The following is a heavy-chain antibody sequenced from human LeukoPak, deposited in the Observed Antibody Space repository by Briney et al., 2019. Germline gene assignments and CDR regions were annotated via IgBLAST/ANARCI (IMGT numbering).Heavy chain of an antibody. J-gene: IGHJ4*02. V-gene: IGHV4-39*01. CDR2: IYYSGST. CDR1: GGSISSYY. D-gene: IGHD1-1*01. CDR3: AVPPGYINYFDY. Sequence: KPSETLSLTCTVSGGSISSYYWGWIRQPPGKGLEWIGSIYYSGSTYYNPSLKSRVTISVDTSKNQFSLKLSSVTAADTAVYYCAVPPGYINYFDYWGQGTLVTVSS.